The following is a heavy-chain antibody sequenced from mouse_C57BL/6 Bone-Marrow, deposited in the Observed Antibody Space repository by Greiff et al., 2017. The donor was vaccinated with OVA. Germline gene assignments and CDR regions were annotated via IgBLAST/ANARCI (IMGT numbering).Heavy chain of an antibody. CDR2: IDPSDSYT. CDR1: GYTFTSYW. J-gene: IGHJ2*01. V-gene: IGHV1-59*01. Sequence: VQLQQPGAELVRPGTSVKLSCKASGYTFTSYWMHWVKQRPGQGLEWIGVIDPSDSYTNYNQKFKGKATLTVDTSSSTAYMQLSSLTSEDSAVYYCWTYYGPYFDYWGQGTTLTVSS. CDR3: WTYYGPYFDY. D-gene: IGHD1-1*01.